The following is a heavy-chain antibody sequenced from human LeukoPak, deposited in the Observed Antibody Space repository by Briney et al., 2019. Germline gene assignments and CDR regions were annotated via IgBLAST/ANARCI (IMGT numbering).Heavy chain of an antibody. J-gene: IGHJ6*03. CDR3: ARRRGYGGNSGGYYMDV. CDR1: GYTFTSYG. Sequence: ASVTVSCKASGYTFTSYGISWVRQAPGQGLEWMGWISAYNGNTNYAQKLQGRVTMTTDTSTSTAYMELRSLRSDDTAVYYCARRRGYGGNSGGYYMDVWGKGTTVTVSS. CDR2: ISAYNGNT. D-gene: IGHD4-23*01. V-gene: IGHV1-18*01.